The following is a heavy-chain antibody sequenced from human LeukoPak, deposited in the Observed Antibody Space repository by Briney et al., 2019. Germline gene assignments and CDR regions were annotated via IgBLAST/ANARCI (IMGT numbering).Heavy chain of an antibody. Sequence: ASVKVSCKASGYTFTDYGISWVRQAPGQGLEWMGWISAYNGNINYAQKVQDRVTMSTDTSTSTAYMGLRSLRSDDTAVYYCARDRGHGDSRFNFDVWGRGTLVIVSS. CDR3: ARDRGHGDSRFNFDV. CDR2: ISAYNGNI. V-gene: IGHV1-18*01. D-gene: IGHD4-17*01. J-gene: IGHJ2*01. CDR1: GYTFTDYG.